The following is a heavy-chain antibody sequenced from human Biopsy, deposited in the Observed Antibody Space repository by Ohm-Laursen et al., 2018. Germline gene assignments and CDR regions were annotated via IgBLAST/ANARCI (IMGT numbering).Heavy chain of an antibody. CDR2: IAYDGSYT. CDR1: GFSFSLYA. J-gene: IGHJ3*01. D-gene: IGHD3-3*01. CDR3: AKEAFQSPGSYAFDL. Sequence: SLRLPCSASGFSFSLYAMHWVRQAPGKGLEWVELIAYDGSYTKHTDSVKGRFTISRDNLRNKVDLQMSSLRADDTAVYFCAKEAFQSPGSYAFDLWGQGTTVLVSS. V-gene: IGHV3-30*18.